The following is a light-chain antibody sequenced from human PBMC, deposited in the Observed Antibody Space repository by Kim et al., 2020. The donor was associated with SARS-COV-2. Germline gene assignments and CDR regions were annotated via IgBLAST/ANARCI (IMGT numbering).Light chain of an antibody. CDR3: QQYARAPDS. V-gene: IGKV3-20*01. CDR2: GVS. CDR1: QSVRGSY. J-gene: IGKJ5*01. Sequence: TGERAAHSFRASQSVRGSYLAWFQKKRGQAPRHLIDGVSSRATGTPDRFSGSGSGTDFTLTISRRGPDDLAVYYCQQYARAPDSFSQGTRREIK.